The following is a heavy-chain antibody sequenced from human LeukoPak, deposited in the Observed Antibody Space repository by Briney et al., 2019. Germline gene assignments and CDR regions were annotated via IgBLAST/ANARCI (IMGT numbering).Heavy chain of an antibody. CDR2: TYYRSKWYN. J-gene: IGHJ6*02. Sequence: SQTLSLTFAISGDSVPSNSAAWTWIRQSPSRGLEWLGSTYYRSKWYNDYAVSVKSRITINPDTSKNQFSLQLNSVTPEDTAVYYCAVGGPYYYYGMDVWGQGTTVTVSS. CDR3: AVGGPYYYYGMDV. V-gene: IGHV6-1*01. CDR1: GDSVPSNSAA. D-gene: IGHD3-10*01.